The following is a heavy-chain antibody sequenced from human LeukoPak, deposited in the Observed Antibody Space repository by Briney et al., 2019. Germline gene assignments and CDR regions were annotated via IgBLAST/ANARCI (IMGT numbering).Heavy chain of an antibody. J-gene: IGHJ3*02. D-gene: IGHD2-2*02. Sequence: GGSLRLSCEASGFTFDDYGMSWVRQAAGKGLELVSAITNSNGGSTGYGDSVRGRFTISRDNAKNSLYLQMNSLRAEDTALYHCVRCSRSSTSCYSAFDIWGQGTMVTVSS. CDR2: ITNSNGGST. CDR1: GFTFDDYG. V-gene: IGHV3-20*01. CDR3: VRCSRSSTSCYSAFDI.